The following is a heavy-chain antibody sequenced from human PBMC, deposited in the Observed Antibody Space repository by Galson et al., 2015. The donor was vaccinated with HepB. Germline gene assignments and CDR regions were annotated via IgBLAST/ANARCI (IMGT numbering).Heavy chain of an antibody. D-gene: IGHD5-18*01. J-gene: IGHJ5*01. CDR1: GFAFDTHA. CDR2: ISGNGDST. V-gene: IGHV3-23*01. CDR3: AKGYGLFDS. Sequence: SLRPSCAASGFAFDTHAMSWVRQAPGRGLEWISGISGNGDSTFDADSVKGRFTVSRDNSNNMLYLQMTSLRAEDAGLYFCAKGYGLFDSWGQGILVTVSS.